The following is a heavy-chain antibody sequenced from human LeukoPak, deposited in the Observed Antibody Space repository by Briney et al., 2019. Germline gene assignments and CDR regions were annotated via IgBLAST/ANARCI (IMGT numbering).Heavy chain of an antibody. J-gene: IGHJ4*02. CDR3: ARGLYYYDSSGYYYVFDYFDY. Sequence: GGSLRLSCAASGFTFSSYGMHWARQAPGKGLEWVAVIWYDGSNKYYADSVKGRFTISRDNSKNTLYLQMNSLRAEDTAVYYCARGLYYYDSSGYYYVFDYFDYWGQGTLVTVSS. CDR1: GFTFSSYG. V-gene: IGHV3-33*01. CDR2: IWYDGSNK. D-gene: IGHD3-22*01.